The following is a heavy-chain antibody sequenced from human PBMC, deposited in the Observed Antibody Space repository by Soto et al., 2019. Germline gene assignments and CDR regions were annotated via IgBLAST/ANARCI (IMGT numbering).Heavy chain of an antibody. CDR1: GYTFTRYG. Sequence: ASVKVSCKGSGYTFTRYGISWVRPAPRQGLEWMGWISAYNGNTNYAQKLQGRVTMTTDTSTSTAYMELRSLRSDDTAVYSCARDRDSSGWYGWFDPWGQGTLVTVSS. V-gene: IGHV1-18*04. CDR2: ISAYNGNT. CDR3: ARDRDSSGWYGWFDP. J-gene: IGHJ5*02. D-gene: IGHD6-19*01.